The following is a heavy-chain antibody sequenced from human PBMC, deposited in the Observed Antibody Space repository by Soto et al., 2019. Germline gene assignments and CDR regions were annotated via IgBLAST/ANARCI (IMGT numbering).Heavy chain of an antibody. D-gene: IGHD6-13*01. J-gene: IGHJ4*02. CDR3: ARRRAPIAATGTIEY. V-gene: IGHV4-30-4*01. CDR2: IYYGGST. CDR1: GRYIRSVDYY. Sequence: SETQPLSYTVSGRYIRSVDYYWSWIRQPPGKGLEWIGYIYYGGSTYYNPSLKSRVTISVDTSKNQFSLKLNFVTAADTAVYFCARRRAPIAATGTIEYWGQGTPVTVSS.